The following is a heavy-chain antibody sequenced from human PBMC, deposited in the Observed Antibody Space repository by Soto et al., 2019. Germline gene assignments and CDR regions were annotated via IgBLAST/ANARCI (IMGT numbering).Heavy chain of an antibody. CDR2: ISWNSGSI. CDR1: GFTFDDYA. Sequence: EVQLVESGGGLVQPGRSLRLSCAASGFTFDDYAMHWVRQAPGKGLEWVSGISWNSGSIGYADSVKGRFTISRDNAKNSLYLQMNSLRAEDTALYYCAKDISRYCSGGSCYGFDYWGQGTLVTVSS. CDR3: AKDISRYCSGGSCYGFDY. D-gene: IGHD2-15*01. V-gene: IGHV3-9*01. J-gene: IGHJ4*02.